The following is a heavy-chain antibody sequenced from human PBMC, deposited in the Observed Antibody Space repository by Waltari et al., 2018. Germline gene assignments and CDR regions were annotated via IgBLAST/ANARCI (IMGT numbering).Heavy chain of an antibody. J-gene: IGHJ4*02. Sequence: EVQLVESGGGLVKPGGSLSLSCAASGFIFSSYSMNWVRQAPEKGLEWVSSITSRSDYIYYRDSVKGRFTISRDNSKKSLYLEMNSLRDEDTAVYYCVWHSSGEAAFDYWGQGTLVTVSS. CDR1: GFIFSSYS. D-gene: IGHD6-19*01. V-gene: IGHV3-21*02. CDR3: VWHSSGEAAFDY. CDR2: ITSRSDYI.